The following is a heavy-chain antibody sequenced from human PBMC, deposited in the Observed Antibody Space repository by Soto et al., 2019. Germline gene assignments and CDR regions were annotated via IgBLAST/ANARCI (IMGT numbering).Heavy chain of an antibody. Sequence: GSLRLTCAASVFTFSSYWMHWVRQAPGKGLVWVSGINRDGISTSYADPAKGRFTISRDNAKNTLYLQMNSLRAEDTAVYYCARGEIGVTDAFVIWGQGTMVTVS. CDR2: INRDGIST. V-gene: IGHV3-74*01. D-gene: IGHD3-22*01. J-gene: IGHJ3*02. CDR3: ARGEIGVTDAFVI. CDR1: VFTFSSYW.